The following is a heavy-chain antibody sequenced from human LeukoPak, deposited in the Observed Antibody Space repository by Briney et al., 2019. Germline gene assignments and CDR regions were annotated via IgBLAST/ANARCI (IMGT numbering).Heavy chain of an antibody. CDR2: IKQDGSEK. Sequence: GGSLRLSCAASGFTFSSYWMSWVRQAPGKGLEWVANIKQDGSEKYYVDSVKGRFTISRDNAKNSLYLQMNSLRAEDTAVYYCARGTDYYDSSGYYSFGYWGQGTLVTVSS. CDR1: GFTFSSYW. D-gene: IGHD3-22*01. CDR3: ARGTDYYDSSGYYSFGY. J-gene: IGHJ4*02. V-gene: IGHV3-7*01.